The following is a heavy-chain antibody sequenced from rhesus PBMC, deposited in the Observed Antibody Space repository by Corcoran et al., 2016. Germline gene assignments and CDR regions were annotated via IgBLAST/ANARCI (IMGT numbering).Heavy chain of an antibody. V-gene: IGHV4S10*01. J-gene: IGHJ4*01. CDR3: ARDRIYYYFDY. CDR1: GGSISDSYR. D-gene: IGHD2-2*01. Sequence: QVQLQESGPGVVKPSETLSLTCAVSGGSISDSYRWSWIHQPPGKGLEWIGYSKGSSTSTNYNHALNIRVTISKDTSKTQFSLKLSSVTAADTAVYYCARDRIYYYFDYWGQGVLLTVSS. CDR2: SKGSSTST.